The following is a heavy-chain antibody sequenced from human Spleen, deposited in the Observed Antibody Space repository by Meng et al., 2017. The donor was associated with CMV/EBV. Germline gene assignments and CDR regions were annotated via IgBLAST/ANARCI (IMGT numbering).Heavy chain of an antibody. CDR2: INPSGGST. J-gene: IGHJ4*02. D-gene: IGHD2-2*02. Sequence: ASVKVSCKASGYTFTGYYMHWVRQAPGQGLEWMGIINPSGGSTSYAQKFQGRVTMTRDTSTSTVYMELSSLRSEDTAVYYCARSTAPYCSSTSCYNDEAVYWGQGTLVTVSS. CDR3: ARSTAPYCSSTSCYNDEAVY. CDR1: GYTFTGYY. V-gene: IGHV1-46*01.